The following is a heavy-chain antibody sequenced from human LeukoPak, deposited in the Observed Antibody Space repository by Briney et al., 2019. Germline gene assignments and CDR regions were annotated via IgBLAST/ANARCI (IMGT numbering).Heavy chain of an antibody. V-gene: IGHV4-34*01. CDR1: GGSFSGYY. J-gene: IGHJ4*02. D-gene: IGHD3-9*01. CDR3: ARGGPVLRYFDWLTLAGYFDY. Sequence: SETLSLTCAVYGGSFSGYYWSWIRQPPGKGLEGIGEINHSGSTNYNPSLKSRVTISVDTSKNQFSLKLSSVTAADTAVYYCARGGPVLRYFDWLTLAGYFDYWGQGTLVTVSS. CDR2: INHSGST.